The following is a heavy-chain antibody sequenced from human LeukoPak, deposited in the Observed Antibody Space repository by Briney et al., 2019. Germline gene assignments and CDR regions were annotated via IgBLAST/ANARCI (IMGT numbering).Heavy chain of an antibody. V-gene: IGHV1-2*02. D-gene: IGHD1-14*01. CDR3: ARDPQSPPQYGIDY. CDR2: INPNSGGT. Sequence: GASVKVSCKASGYTFTGYYMHWVRQAPGQGLEWMGWINPNSGGTNYAQKFQGRATMTRDTSTSTAYMELSRLRSDDTAVYYCARDPQSPPQYGIDYWGQGTLVTVSS. CDR1: GYTFTGYY. J-gene: IGHJ4*02.